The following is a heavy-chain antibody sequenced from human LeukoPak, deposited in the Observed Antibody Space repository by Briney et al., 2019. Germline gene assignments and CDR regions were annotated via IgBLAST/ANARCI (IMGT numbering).Heavy chain of an antibody. J-gene: IGHJ4*02. D-gene: IGHD4-17*01. V-gene: IGHV3-30*02. CDR3: AKEIWPTVTTPGHTHFDY. Sequence: GRSLRLSCAASGFTFSTYGMHWVRQAPGKGLEWVAFIRYDGRNKYYADSVKGRFTISRDNSKNTLCLQMNSLRAEDTAVYYCAKEIWPTVTTPGHTHFDYWGQGTLVTVSS. CDR1: GFTFSTYG. CDR2: IRYDGRNK.